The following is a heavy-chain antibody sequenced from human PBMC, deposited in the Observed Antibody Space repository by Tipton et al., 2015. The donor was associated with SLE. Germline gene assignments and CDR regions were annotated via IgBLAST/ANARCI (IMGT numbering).Heavy chain of an antibody. J-gene: IGHJ3*02. CDR1: GGSVSSNY. CDR3: ARYSYFAAAFDI. V-gene: IGHV4-59*08. Sequence: TLSLTCTVSGGSVSSNYWSWIRQPPGKGLEWIGYIDYRDITNYNPSLKSRVTILADTSKDQFSLKLSSVTAADTAMYYCARYSYFAAAFDIWGQGTLVTVSS. CDR2: IDYRDIT. D-gene: IGHD5-18*01.